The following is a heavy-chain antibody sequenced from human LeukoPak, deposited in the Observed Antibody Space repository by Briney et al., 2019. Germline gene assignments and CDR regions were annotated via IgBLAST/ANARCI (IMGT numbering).Heavy chain of an antibody. CDR1: GFSLSTSGMC. V-gene: IGHV2-70*11. J-gene: IGHJ4*02. D-gene: IGHD2-2*01. CDR2: IDWDDDK. CDR3: ARGRDCISTSCPDY. Sequence: SGPALVKPTQTLTLTCTFSGFSLSTSGMCVSWIRQPPGKALEWLARIDWDDDKYYSTSLKTRLTISKDTSKNQVVLTMTNMDPVDTATYYCARGRDCISTSCPDYWGQGTLVTVSS.